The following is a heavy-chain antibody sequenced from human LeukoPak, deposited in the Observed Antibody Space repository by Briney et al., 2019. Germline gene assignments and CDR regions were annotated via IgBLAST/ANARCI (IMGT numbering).Heavy chain of an antibody. CDR3: ARGRYYYDSSGSYYRFDY. D-gene: IGHD3-22*01. J-gene: IGHJ4*02. CDR2: INHNGST. Sequence: SETLSLTCAVYGGSFSGYYWSWIRQPPGKGLEWIGEINHNGSTNYNPSLKSRVTISVDTSKNQFSLKLSSVTAADTAVYYCARGRYYYDSSGSYYRFDYWGQGTLVTVSS. V-gene: IGHV4-34*01. CDR1: GGSFSGYY.